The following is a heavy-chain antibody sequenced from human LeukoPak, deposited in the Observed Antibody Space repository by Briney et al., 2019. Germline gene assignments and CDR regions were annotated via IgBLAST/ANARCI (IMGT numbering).Heavy chain of an antibody. D-gene: IGHD6-13*01. J-gene: IGHJ5*02. CDR1: GGSISSGDYY. Sequence: SETLSLTCTVSGGSISSGDYYWSWIRQPPGKGLEWIGYIYYSGSTNYNPSLKSRVTISVDTSKNQFSLKLSSVTAADTAVYYCARTYSPGWFGPWGQGTLVTVSS. V-gene: IGHV4-61*08. CDR3: ARTYSPGWFGP. CDR2: IYYSGST.